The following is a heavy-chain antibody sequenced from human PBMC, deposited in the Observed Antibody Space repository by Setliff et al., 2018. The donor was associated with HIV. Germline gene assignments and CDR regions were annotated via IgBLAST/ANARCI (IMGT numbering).Heavy chain of an antibody. CDR1: GYILSNFA. CDR2: INAGDGNT. D-gene: IGHD3-16*02. Sequence: ASVKVSCKASGYILSNFAMHWVRQVPGPRLEWMGWINAGDGNTKYSQNIQGRVSITRDTSATTVYMELSRLRSEDTAVYYCARDGAFVWGTYRYQGFDHWGQGTLVTVSS. CDR3: ARDGAFVWGTYRYQGFDH. V-gene: IGHV1-3*01. J-gene: IGHJ4*02.